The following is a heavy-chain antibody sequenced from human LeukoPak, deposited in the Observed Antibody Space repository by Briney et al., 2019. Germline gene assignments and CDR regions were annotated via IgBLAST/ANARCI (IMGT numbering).Heavy chain of an antibody. CDR3: TRVLYSSGWYGDHY. J-gene: IGHJ4*02. Sequence: GGSLRLSCAASGFTFSDYYMSWIRQAPGKGLEWVSYISSSSTTMYYADSVKGRFTISRDNAKNSLYLQMNSLRAEDTAVYYCTRVLYSSGWYGDHYWGQGTLVTVSS. D-gene: IGHD6-19*01. V-gene: IGHV3-11*04. CDR1: GFTFSDYY. CDR2: ISSSSTTM.